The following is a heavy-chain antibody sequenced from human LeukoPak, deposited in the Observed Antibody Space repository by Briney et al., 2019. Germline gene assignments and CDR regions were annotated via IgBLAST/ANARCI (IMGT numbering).Heavy chain of an antibody. CDR2: VYYSGST. Sequence: SETLSLTCTVSGGSISTYYWSWIRQPPGKGLEWIGYVYYSGSTNYNPSLKSRVTISADTSKNQFSLRLRSVTAADTAVYYCARDETVMNDSSGYDEEYFQHWGQGTLVTVSS. D-gene: IGHD3-22*01. V-gene: IGHV4-59*01. CDR3: ARDETVMNDSSGYDEEYFQH. CDR1: GGSISTYY. J-gene: IGHJ1*01.